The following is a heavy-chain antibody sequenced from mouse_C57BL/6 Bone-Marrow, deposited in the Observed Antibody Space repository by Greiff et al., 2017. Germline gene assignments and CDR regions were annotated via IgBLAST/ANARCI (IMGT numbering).Heavy chain of an antibody. Sequence: VQLQQSGTVLARPGASVKMSCKTSGYTFTSYWMHWVKQRPGQGLEWIGAIYPGNSDTSYNQKFKGKAKLTAVTSASTAYMELSSLTNEDSAVDYCTSVRLWLRSHFAYGGQGTLVTVSA. J-gene: IGHJ3*01. CDR2: IYPGNSDT. D-gene: IGHD2-2*01. CDR3: TSVRLWLRSHFAY. V-gene: IGHV1-5*01. CDR1: GYTFTSYW.